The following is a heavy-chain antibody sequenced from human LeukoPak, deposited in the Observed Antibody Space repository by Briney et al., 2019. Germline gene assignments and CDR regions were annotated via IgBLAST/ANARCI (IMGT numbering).Heavy chain of an antibody. CDR2: IYPDDSDT. CDR1: GYSFTNYW. CDR3: ARRLNWFDP. J-gene: IGHJ5*02. V-gene: IGHV5-51*01. Sequence: GESLKIPCKGSGYSFTNYWIGWVRQMPGKGLEWMGIIYPDDSDTRYSPSFQGQVTISADKSISTAYLQWSSLEASDTAMYYCARRLNWFDPWGQGTLVTVSS.